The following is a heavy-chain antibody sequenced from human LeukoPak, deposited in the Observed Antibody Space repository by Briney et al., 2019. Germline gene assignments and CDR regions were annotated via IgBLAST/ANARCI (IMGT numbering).Heavy chain of an antibody. J-gene: IGHJ6*02. D-gene: IGHD2-2*01. CDR1: GFTFSRHG. CDR2: IAFDGGNK. Sequence: PGGSLRLSCAASGFTFSRHGMHWVRQAPGKGLKWITFIAFDGGNKWYADSVKGRFTISRDNYMDTLYLQTNSLRVEDTAVYYCARRGSSTSCYYGMDVWGQGTTVTVSS. V-gene: IGHV3-33*05. CDR3: ARRGSSTSCYYGMDV.